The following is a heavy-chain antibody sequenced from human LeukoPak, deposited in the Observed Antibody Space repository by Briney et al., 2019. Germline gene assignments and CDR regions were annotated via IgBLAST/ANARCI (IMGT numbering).Heavy chain of an antibody. CDR2: IWYDGSNK. CDR1: GFTFSDYY. V-gene: IGHV3-33*08. CDR3: ARGANYDSSGSGDDAFDI. J-gene: IGHJ3*02. Sequence: PGGSLRLSCAASGFTFSDYYMTWIRQAPGKGLEWVAVIWYDGSNKYYADSVKGRFTISGDNSKNTLYLQMNSLRAEDTAVYYCARGANYDSSGSGDDAFDIWGQGTMVTVSS. D-gene: IGHD3-22*01.